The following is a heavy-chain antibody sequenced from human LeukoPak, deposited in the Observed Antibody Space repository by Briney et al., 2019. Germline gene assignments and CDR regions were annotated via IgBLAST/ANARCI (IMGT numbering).Heavy chain of an antibody. J-gene: IGHJ6*02. CDR2: INHSGST. D-gene: IGHD5-18*01. V-gene: IGHV4-34*01. CDR1: GGSFSGYY. Sequence: PSETLSLTCAVYGGSFSGYYWSWIRQPPGKGLEWIGEINHSGSTNYNPSLKSRVTISVDTSKNQFSLKLSPVTAADTAVYYCARGRSYGTYYYYYYGMDVWGQGTTVTVSS. CDR3: ARGRSYGTYYYYYYGMDV.